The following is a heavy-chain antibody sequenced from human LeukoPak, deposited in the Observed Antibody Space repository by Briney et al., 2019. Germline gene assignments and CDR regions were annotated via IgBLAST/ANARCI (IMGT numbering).Heavy chain of an antibody. D-gene: IGHD4-17*01. CDR1: GFTFSTYS. V-gene: IGHV3-48*01. CDR3: ARDYDYGDYPGY. Sequence: AGGSLRLSCAASGFTFSTYSMNWVRQAPGKGLEWVSYISSSISTMYYADSVEGRFTISRDNARTSLYLQMNSLRAEDTALYYCARDYDYGDYPGYWGQGTLVTVSS. CDR2: ISSSISTM. J-gene: IGHJ4*02.